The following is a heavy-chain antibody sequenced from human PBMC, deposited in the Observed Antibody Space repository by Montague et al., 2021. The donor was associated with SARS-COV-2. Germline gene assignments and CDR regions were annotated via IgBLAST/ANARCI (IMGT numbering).Heavy chain of an antibody. CDR1: GGSISSYY. CDR3: AGGSGWMGNGFDI. CDR2: INYSGST. V-gene: IGHV4-59*01. Sequence: SETLSLTCTVSGGSISSYYWSWIRQPPGTGLELIGYINYSGSTNYNSSLKSRVTISVDTSKNQFSLKLSSVTAADTAVYYCAGGSGWMGNGFDIWGQGTMVTVSS. J-gene: IGHJ3*02. D-gene: IGHD6-19*01.